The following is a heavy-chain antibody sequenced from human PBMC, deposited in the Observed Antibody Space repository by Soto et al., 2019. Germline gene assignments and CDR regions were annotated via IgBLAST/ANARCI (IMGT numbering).Heavy chain of an antibody. J-gene: IGHJ4*02. V-gene: IGHV1-69*05. CDR2: IIPLVGTT. CDR3: ARDDGVATLDY. CDR1: GGTFSRYA. D-gene: IGHD1-26*01. Sequence: QVQLVQSGAEVRKPGSSVKVSCEASGGTFSRYALNWMRQAPGQGLEWMGGIIPLVGTTTYAEKFQGRVTITTDESKRTAFLELSRLTSEHTAMYYCARDDGVATLDYWGQGSLVTVSS.